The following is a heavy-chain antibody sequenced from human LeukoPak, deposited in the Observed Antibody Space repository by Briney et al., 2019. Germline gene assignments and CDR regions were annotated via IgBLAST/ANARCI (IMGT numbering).Heavy chain of an antibody. V-gene: IGHV4-34*01. J-gene: IGHJ5*02. CDR2: INHSGST. CDR3: ARANSPKWELLGWFDP. D-gene: IGHD1-26*01. Sequence: PSETLSLTCAVYGGSFSGYYWSWIRQPPGKGLEWIGEINHSGSTNYNPSLKSRVTISVDTSKNQFSLKLSSVTAEDTAVYYCARANSPKWELLGWFDPWGQGTLVTVSS. CDR1: GGSFSGYY.